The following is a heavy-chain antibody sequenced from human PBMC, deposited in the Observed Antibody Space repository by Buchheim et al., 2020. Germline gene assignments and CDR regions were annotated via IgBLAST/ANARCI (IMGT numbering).Heavy chain of an antibody. Sequence: EVLLVQSGGGLVQPGGSLRLSCAASGFTVHNNFLSWVRQAPGKGLECVSLIYSNGDTYYADSVRGRSTISRDRASNTLYLQMSSLRAEDTAVYYCTRDGSQISGDYWGQGTL. D-gene: IGHD2/OR15-2a*01. V-gene: IGHV3-66*01. J-gene: IGHJ4*02. CDR1: GFTVHNNF. CDR2: IYSNGDT. CDR3: TRDGSQISGDY.